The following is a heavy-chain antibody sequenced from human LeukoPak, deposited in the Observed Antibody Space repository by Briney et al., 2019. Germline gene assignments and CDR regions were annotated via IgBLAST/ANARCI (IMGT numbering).Heavy chain of an antibody. J-gene: IGHJ3*02. CDR2: IYYSGST. CDR3: ASWYKPEPHRLNAFDI. D-gene: IGHD1-14*01. CDR1: GGSISSSSYY. Sequence: PSETLSLTCTVSGGSISSSSYYWGWIRQPPGKGLEWIGSIYYSGSTYYNPSLKSRVTISVDTSKNQFSLKLSSVTAADTAVYYCASWYKPEPHRLNAFDIWGQGTMVTVSS. V-gene: IGHV4-39*07.